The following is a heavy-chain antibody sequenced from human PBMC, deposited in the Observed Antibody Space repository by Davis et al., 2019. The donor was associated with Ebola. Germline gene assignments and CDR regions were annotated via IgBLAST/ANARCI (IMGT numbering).Heavy chain of an antibody. J-gene: IGHJ4*02. Sequence: ASVKVSCKASGGTFSSYAISWVRQAPGQGLEWMGWISAYNGNTNYAQKLQGRVTMTRDTSTSTVYMELSSLRSEDTAVYYCARDLTVRGIAAAGSGYWGQGTLVTVSS. CDR1: GGTFSSYA. D-gene: IGHD6-13*01. CDR3: ARDLTVRGIAAAGSGY. V-gene: IGHV1-18*01. CDR2: ISAYNGNT.